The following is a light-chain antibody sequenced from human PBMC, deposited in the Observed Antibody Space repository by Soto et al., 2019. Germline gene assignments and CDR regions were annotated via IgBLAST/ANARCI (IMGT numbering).Light chain of an antibody. CDR3: QHYNSYPLT. V-gene: IGKV1-5*01. CDR2: DAS. Sequence: DIQMTQSPSTLSASVGDRVTITCRASQSIRNWLAWYQQKPGKVPKLLIYDASSLASGVPSRFSGSGSGTEFTLTISGLQPDDFATYYCQHYNSYPLTFGGGTKVDIK. J-gene: IGKJ4*01. CDR1: QSIRNW.